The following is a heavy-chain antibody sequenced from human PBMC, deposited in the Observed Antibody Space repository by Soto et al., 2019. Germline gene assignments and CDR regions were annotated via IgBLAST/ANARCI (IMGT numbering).Heavy chain of an antibody. J-gene: IGHJ6*04. CDR3: ARDPQLDLIMDV. D-gene: IGHD1-1*01. Sequence: GSLRLSCAASGFTFSSYAMSWVRQAPGKGLEWVSAISGSGGSTYYADSVKGRFTISRDNSKNTLYLQMNSLRAEDTAVYYCARDPQLDLIMDVWGKGTTVTVSS. V-gene: IGHV3-23*01. CDR2: ISGSGGST. CDR1: GFTFSSYA.